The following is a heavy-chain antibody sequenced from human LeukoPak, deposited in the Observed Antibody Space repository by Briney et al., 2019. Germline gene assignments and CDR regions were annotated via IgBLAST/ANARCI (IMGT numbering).Heavy chain of an antibody. J-gene: IGHJ4*02. Sequence: GGSLRLSCAASGFSFSTYSMNWVRQAPGKGLEWVSSISSSSGYIYYADSVKGRFTISTDNAKNSLYLQMDSLTAEDTAVYYCRRDFYYYDSSRYYFGGSYWGQGTLVTVSS. V-gene: IGHV3-21*01. CDR1: GFSFSTYS. CDR3: RRDFYYYDSSRYYFGGSY. CDR2: ISSSSGYI. D-gene: IGHD3-22*01.